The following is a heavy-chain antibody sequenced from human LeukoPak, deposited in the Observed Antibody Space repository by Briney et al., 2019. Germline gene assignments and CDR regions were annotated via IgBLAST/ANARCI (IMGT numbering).Heavy chain of an antibody. CDR2: ISYDGSNK. CDR3: ARDKGYYDSSGYSDAFDI. Sequence: PGRSLRLSCAASGFTFSSYAMHWVRQAPGKGLEWVAVISYDGSNKYYADSVKGRFTISRDNSKNTLYLQMNSLRAEDTAVYYCARDKGYYDSSGYSDAFDIWGQGTMVTVSS. D-gene: IGHD3-22*01. V-gene: IGHV3-30*04. J-gene: IGHJ3*02. CDR1: GFTFSSYA.